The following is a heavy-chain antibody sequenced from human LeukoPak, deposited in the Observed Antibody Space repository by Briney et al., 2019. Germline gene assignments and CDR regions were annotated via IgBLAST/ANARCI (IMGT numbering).Heavy chain of an antibody. CDR3: ARDPGFGEIY. J-gene: IGHJ4*02. D-gene: IGHD3-10*01. CDR2: VIYSGRT. Sequence: SETLSLTCTVSGDSMSSYHWSWLRQPPGKGLEWIGYVIYSGRTNYNPSLKSRVTISVDTSKNQFSLKLSSVTAADTAVYYCARDPGFGEIYWGQGTLVTVSS. CDR1: GDSMSSYH. V-gene: IGHV4-59*01.